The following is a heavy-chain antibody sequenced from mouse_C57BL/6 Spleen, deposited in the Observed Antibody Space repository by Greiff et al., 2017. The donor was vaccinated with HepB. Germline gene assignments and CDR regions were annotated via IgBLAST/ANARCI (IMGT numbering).Heavy chain of an antibody. CDR3: ARRVTSRAMDY. CDR1: GYAFSSSW. V-gene: IGHV1-82*01. Sequence: QVTLKESGPELVKPGASVKISCKASGYAFSSSWMNWVKQRPGKGLEWIGRIYPGDGDTNYNGKFKGKATLTADKSSSTAYMQLSSLTSEDSAVYFCARRVTSRAMDYWGQGTSVTVSS. J-gene: IGHJ4*01. D-gene: IGHD2-12*01. CDR2: IYPGDGDT.